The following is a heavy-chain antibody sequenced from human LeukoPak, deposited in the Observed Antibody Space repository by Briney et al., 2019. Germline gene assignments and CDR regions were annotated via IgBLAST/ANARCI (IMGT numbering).Heavy chain of an antibody. CDR3: AKVVSCSSTSCYRPESNWFDP. CDR2: INSDGSST. D-gene: IGHD2-2*01. Sequence: GGSLRLSCAASGFTFSSYWMHWVRQAPGKGLVWVSRINSDGSSTSYADSVKGRFTISRDNAKNTLYLQMNSLRAEDTAVYYCAKVVSCSSTSCYRPESNWFDPWGQGTLVTVSA. CDR1: GFTFSSYW. J-gene: IGHJ5*02. V-gene: IGHV3-74*01.